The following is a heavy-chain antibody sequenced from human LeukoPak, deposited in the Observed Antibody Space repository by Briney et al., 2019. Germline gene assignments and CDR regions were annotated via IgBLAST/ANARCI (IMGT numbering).Heavy chain of an antibody. D-gene: IGHD3-22*01. CDR3: ARMYDSSGYYFFDY. CDR2: ISYDGNNE. V-gene: IGHV3-30*04. CDR1: GFTFSIYS. Sequence: GGSLRLSCAASGFTFSIYSMHWVRQAPGKGLEWVAVISYDGNNEFYADSVKGRFTISRDNSKNTLYLQMNSLRAEDTAVYYCARMYDSSGYYFFDYWGQGTLVTVSS. J-gene: IGHJ4*02.